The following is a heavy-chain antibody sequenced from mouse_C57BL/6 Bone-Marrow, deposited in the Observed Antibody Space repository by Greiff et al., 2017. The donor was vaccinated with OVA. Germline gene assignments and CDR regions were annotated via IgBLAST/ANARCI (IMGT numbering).Heavy chain of an antibody. CDR1: GYTFTDYY. CDR2: IYPGSGNT. CDR3: ARRVWDWYFDV. V-gene: IGHV1-76*01. Sequence: QVQLKQSGAELVRPGASVKLSCKASGYTFTDYYINWVKQRPGQGLEWIARIYPGSGNTYYNEKFKGKATLTAEKSSSTAYMQLSSLTSEDSAVYFCARRVWDWYFDVWGTGTTVTVSS. J-gene: IGHJ1*03. D-gene: IGHD2-10*02.